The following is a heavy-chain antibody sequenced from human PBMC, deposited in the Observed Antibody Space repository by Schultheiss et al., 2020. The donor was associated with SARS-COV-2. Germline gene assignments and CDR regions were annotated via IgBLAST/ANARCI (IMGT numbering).Heavy chain of an antibody. CDR3: ARSDEYSYGSYLDY. V-gene: IGHV4-34*01. J-gene: IGHJ4*02. CDR1: GGSFSGYY. CDR2: INHSGST. Sequence: SETLSLTCAVYGGSFSGYYWSWIRQPPGKGLEWIGEINHSGSTNYNPSLKSRVTISVDTSKNQFSLKLSSVTAADTAVYYCARSDEYSYGSYLDYWGQGTLVTVSS. D-gene: IGHD5-18*01.